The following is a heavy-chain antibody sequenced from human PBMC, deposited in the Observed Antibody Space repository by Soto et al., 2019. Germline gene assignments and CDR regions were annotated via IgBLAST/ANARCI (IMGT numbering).Heavy chain of an antibody. CDR3: GKGRGQYLNFDW. V-gene: IGHV3-23*01. CDR1: GFTFSSYA. J-gene: IGHJ4*02. CDR2: ISGSGGTA. D-gene: IGHD2-2*01. Sequence: EVQLLESGGGSVQPGGSLRLSCAASGFTFSSYAMHWVRRSPGKGLEWVSSISGSGGTAYYADSVKGRFSISRDSLVNPLYLQMNSLRGEDTAVSYWGKGRGQYLNFDWWGQGTLVTVSP.